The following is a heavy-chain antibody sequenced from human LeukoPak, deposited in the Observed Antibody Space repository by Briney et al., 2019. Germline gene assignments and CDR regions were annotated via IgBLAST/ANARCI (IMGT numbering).Heavy chain of an antibody. J-gene: IGHJ4*02. CDR2: IYYSGST. CDR3: ARTGSTVTMLYPFDH. Sequence: PSETLSLTCTVSGGSISSSGYYWSWIRQPPGKGLEWIGYIYYSGSTNYNPSLKSRVSISVDTSKNQFSLKLSSVTAADTAVYYCARTGSTVTMLYPFDHWGQGTLVTVSS. CDR1: GGSISSSGYY. D-gene: IGHD4-17*01. V-gene: IGHV4-61*08.